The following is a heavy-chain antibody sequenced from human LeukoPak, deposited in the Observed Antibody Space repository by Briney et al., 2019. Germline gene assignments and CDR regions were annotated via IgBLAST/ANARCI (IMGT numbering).Heavy chain of an antibody. D-gene: IGHD5/OR15-5a*01. Sequence: SGTLSLTCACAVYSGSFSTYYWGCIRPPPGKGLEWIGEINHSGSTNYNPSLKSRGSISLDTYKNQFSLTLSSVTAADTAVYYCARHSSVYYDFDYWGQGTLVTVSS. CDR3: ARHSSVYYDFDY. CDR1: SGSFSTYY. CDR2: INHSGST. J-gene: IGHJ4*02. V-gene: IGHV4-34*01.